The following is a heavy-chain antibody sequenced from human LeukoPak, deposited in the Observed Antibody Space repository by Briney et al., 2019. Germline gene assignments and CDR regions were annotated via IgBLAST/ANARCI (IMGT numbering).Heavy chain of an antibody. V-gene: IGHV4-4*07. CDR1: GGSISSYY. D-gene: IGHD3-22*01. CDR2: IYTSGST. J-gene: IGHJ3*02. Sequence: SGTLSLTCTVSGGSISSYYWSWVRQPAGKGLEWVGRIYTSGSTNYNPSLKSRLTISVDTSKNQFSLPLRSLTGADTAVYYWARDWRRNYYDSSGDYAFDIWGQGTMVTASS. CDR3: ARDWRRNYYDSSGDYAFDI.